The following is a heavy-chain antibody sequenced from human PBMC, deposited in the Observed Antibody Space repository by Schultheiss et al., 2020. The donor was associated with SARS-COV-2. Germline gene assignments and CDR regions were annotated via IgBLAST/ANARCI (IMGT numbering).Heavy chain of an antibody. Sequence: SGTLSLTCTVSGGSISSSSYYWGWIRQPPGKGLEWIGSIYYSGSTYYNPSLKSRVTISVDTSKNQFSLKLSSVTAADTAVYYCAATTPVAEIWGQGTLVTVSS. CDR1: GGSISSSSYY. J-gene: IGHJ4*02. CDR2: IYYSGST. CDR3: AATTPVAEI. V-gene: IGHV4-39*01. D-gene: IGHD6-19*01.